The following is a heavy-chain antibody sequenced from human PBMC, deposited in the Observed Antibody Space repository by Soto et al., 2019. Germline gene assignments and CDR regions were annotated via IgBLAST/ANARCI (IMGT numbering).Heavy chain of an antibody. CDR1: GGSISSGGYY. J-gene: IGHJ6*02. Sequence: QVQLQESGPGLVKPSQTLSLTCTVSGGSISSGGYYWSWIRQHPGKGLEWIGYIYYSGSTYYNPSLKSRVTIPVDTSKNQFSLKLSSVTAADTAVYYCARGRIVVVPAAIQHYYYGMDVWGQGTTVTVSS. CDR3: ARGRIVVVPAAIQHYYYGMDV. V-gene: IGHV4-31*03. D-gene: IGHD2-2*01. CDR2: IYYSGST.